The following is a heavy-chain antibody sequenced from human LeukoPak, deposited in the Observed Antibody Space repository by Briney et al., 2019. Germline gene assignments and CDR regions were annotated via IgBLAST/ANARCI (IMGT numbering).Heavy chain of an antibody. D-gene: IGHD6-19*01. CDR3: ARGLAGMAVAPFDY. CDR2: IFYSGTT. V-gene: IGHV4-39*07. J-gene: IGHJ4*02. CDR1: GGSISSSSYY. Sequence: SETLSLTCTVSGGSISSSSYYWGWIRQPPGKGLESIGTIFYSGTTYYNPSLKSRVTISVDTSKNQFSLKLSSVTAADTAVYYCARGLAGMAVAPFDYWGQGTLVTVSS.